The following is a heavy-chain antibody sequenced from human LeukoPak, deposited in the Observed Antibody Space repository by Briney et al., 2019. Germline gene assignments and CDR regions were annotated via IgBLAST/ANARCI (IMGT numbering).Heavy chain of an antibody. D-gene: IGHD3-3*01. CDR2: ISGSGGST. CDR1: GFTFSSYA. J-gene: IGHJ4*02. CDR3: AKGDYHFWSGSFDS. Sequence: GGSLRLSCAASGFTFSSYAMSWVRQAPGKGLEWVSAISGSGGSTYYADSVKGRFTISRDNSKTTPYLHMNSLRAEDTAVYYCAKGDYHFWSGSFDSWGQGTLVTVSS. V-gene: IGHV3-23*01.